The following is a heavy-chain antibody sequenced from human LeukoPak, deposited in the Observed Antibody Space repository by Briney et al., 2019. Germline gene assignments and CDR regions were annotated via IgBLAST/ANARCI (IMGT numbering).Heavy chain of an antibody. CDR2: ISSSSSTI. CDR1: GFTFSSYS. J-gene: IGHJ3*02. D-gene: IGHD5-18*01. CDR3: ARDFDTASPVPEPAFDI. Sequence: PGGSLRLSCAASGFTFSSYSMNWVRQAPGKGLEWVSYISSSSSTIYYADSVKGRFTISRGNAKNSLYLQMNSLRDEDTAVFYCARDFDTASPVPEPAFDIWGQGTMVTVSS. V-gene: IGHV3-48*02.